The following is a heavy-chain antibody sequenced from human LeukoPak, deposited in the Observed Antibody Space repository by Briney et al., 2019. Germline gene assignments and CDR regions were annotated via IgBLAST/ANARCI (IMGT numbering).Heavy chain of an antibody. CDR3: ARLARDYYGSGSYYPGAPNWFDP. J-gene: IGHJ5*02. CDR1: GYSFTSYW. V-gene: IGHV5-51*01. CDR2: IYLGDSDT. Sequence: KIGESLKISCKGSGYSFTSYWIGWVRQMPGKGLEWMGIIYLGDSDTRHSPSFQGQVPISADKSISTAYLQWSSLKASDTAMYYCARLARDYYGSGSYYPGAPNWFDPWGQGTLVTVSS. D-gene: IGHD3-10*01.